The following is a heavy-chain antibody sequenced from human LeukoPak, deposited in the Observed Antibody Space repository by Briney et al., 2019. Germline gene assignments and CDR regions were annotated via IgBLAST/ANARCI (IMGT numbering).Heavy chain of an antibody. CDR3: AREVAYCTNGVCYTKWFDP. V-gene: IGHV1-2*02. CDR2: MNPNSGGT. Sequence: ASVKVSCKASGYTFTGYYMHWVGQAPGQGLEWMGWMNPNSGGTNYAQKFQGRVTMTRDMSISTAYMELSRLTSDDTAVYYCAREVAYCTNGVCYTKWFDPWGQGTLVTVSS. D-gene: IGHD2-8*01. CDR1: GYTFTGYY. J-gene: IGHJ5*02.